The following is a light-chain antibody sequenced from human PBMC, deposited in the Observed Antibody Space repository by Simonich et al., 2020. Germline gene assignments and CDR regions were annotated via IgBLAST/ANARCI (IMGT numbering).Light chain of an antibody. J-gene: IGKJ2*01. CDR3: QQYGSSPPKYT. V-gene: IGKV3D-20*01. CDR1: LSVSSSY. Sequence: EIVLTQSPATLSLSPGERATLSCVASLSVSSSYLAWYQQKPGLAPRLLIYDASSRATGIPDRFSGSGSGTYFTLTISRLEPEDFAVYYCQQYGSSPPKYTFGQGTKLEIK. CDR2: DAS.